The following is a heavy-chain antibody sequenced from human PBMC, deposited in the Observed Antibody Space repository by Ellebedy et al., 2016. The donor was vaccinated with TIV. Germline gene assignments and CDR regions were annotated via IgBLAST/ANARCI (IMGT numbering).Heavy chain of an antibody. J-gene: IGHJ6*02. CDR1: GYTFSDYY. CDR2: INPNREGT. D-gene: IGHD5-18*01. CDR3: AAAMVTAYYYAMDV. V-gene: IGHV1-2*02. Sequence: ASVRVSCKASGYTFSDYYIHWVRQAPGQGLEWMGWINPNREGTNYAQKFQNRVTMTTDTSINTAYMELSRLRSDDTAVYYCAAAMVTAYYYAMDVWGQGTTVTVSS.